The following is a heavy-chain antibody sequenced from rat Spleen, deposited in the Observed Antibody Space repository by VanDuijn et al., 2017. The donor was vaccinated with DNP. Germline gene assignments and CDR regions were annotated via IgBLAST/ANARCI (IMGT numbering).Heavy chain of an antibody. V-gene: IGHV3-1*01. CDR1: GYSITSSY. CDR2: ISYSGSP. J-gene: IGHJ2*01. Sequence: EVQLQESGPGLVKPSQSLSLTCSVTGYSITSSYRWNWIRKFPGNKMEYIGHISYSGSPNYNPTLKSRISITRDTSKNQFFLHLNSVTTEDTATYYCARWVYYFDYWGQGIIVTVSS. CDR3: ARWVYYFDY.